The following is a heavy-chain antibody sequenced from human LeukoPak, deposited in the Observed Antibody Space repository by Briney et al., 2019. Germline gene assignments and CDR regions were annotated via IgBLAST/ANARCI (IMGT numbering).Heavy chain of an antibody. CDR2: IYHSGST. V-gene: IGHV4-30-2*01. CDR1: GGSISSGGYY. Sequence: ASQTLSLTCAVSGGSISSGGYYWSWIRQPPGKGLEWIGYIYHSGSTYYNPSLKSRVTISVDRSKDQFSLKLSSVTAADTAVYYCARVPGAAKYYSNYEGLYYYYYYYMDVWGKGTTVTVSS. D-gene: IGHD4-11*01. J-gene: IGHJ6*03. CDR3: ARVPGAAKYYSNYEGLYYYYYYYMDV.